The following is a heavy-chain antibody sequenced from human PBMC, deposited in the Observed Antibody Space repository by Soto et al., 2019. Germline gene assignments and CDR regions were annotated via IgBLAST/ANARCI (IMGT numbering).Heavy chain of an antibody. CDR3: ARVDSSSPNYYYYAMDV. CDR1: GFTFSSYA. CDR2: ISYDGSNK. V-gene: IGHV3-30-3*01. Sequence: QVQLVESGGGVVQPGRSLRLSCAASGFTFSSYAMHWVRQAPGKGLEWVAVISYDGSNKYYADSVKGRFTISRDNSKNTLYVQMNSLRAEDTAVYYCARVDSSSPNYYYYAMDVWGQGTTVTVSS. D-gene: IGHD6-6*01. J-gene: IGHJ6*02.